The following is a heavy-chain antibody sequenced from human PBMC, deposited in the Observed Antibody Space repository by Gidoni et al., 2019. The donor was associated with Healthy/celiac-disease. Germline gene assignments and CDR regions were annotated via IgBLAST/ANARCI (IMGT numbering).Heavy chain of an antibody. CDR1: GGSISSSSYY. CDR2: IYYSGST. CDR3: ARLRDSSGYYTFDP. Sequence: QLQLQESGPGLVKPSETLSLTCTVSGGSISSSSYYWGWIRQPPGKGLEWIGSIYYSGSTYYTPSLKSRVTISVDTSKNQFSLKLSSVTAADTAVYYCARLRDSSGYYTFDPWGQGTLVTVSS. J-gene: IGHJ5*02. D-gene: IGHD3-22*01. V-gene: IGHV4-39*01.